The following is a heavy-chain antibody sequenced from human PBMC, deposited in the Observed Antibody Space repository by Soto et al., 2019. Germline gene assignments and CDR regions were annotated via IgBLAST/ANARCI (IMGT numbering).Heavy chain of an antibody. J-gene: IGHJ5*01. Sequence: SETLSLTCSVSGDSISNLDYFWAWIRQPPGQALEYIGYIYKSATTYYNPSFESRVAISVDTSKSQFSLNVTSVTAADTAVYFCARGRYCLTGRCFPDWFDSWGQGALVTVS. CDR1: GDSISNLDYF. CDR3: ARGRYCLTGRCFPDWFDS. CDR2: IYKSATT. D-gene: IGHD7-27*01. V-gene: IGHV4-30-4*01.